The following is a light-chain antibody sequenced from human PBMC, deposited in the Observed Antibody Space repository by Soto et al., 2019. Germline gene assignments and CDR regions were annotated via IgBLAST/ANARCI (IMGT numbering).Light chain of an antibody. V-gene: IGLV1-47*01. CDR1: SSNIGSNF. CDR3: AAWDNSLRWV. J-gene: IGLJ3*02. CDR2: RTD. Sequence: QSVLTQPPSASRAPGQTVTISCSGSSSNIGSNFVYWYQQVPGTAPKLLIYRTDQRPSGVPDRFSGSKPGASAYLAISGLRSDDEADYYCAAWDNSLRWVFGGGTQLTVL.